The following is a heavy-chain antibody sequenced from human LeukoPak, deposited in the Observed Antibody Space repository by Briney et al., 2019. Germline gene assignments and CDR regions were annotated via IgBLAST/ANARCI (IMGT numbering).Heavy chain of an antibody. CDR3: ARERVAAHGWYYYYGMDV. V-gene: IGHV3-30-3*01. CDR2: ISYDGSNK. J-gene: IGHJ6*02. D-gene: IGHD6-19*01. Sequence: GGSLRLSCAASGFTFSSYAMHWVRQAPGKGLEWVAVISYDGSNKYYADSVKGRFTISRDNSKNTLYLQMNSLRAEDTAVYYCARERVAAHGWYYYYGMDVWGQGTTVTVSS. CDR1: GFTFSSYA.